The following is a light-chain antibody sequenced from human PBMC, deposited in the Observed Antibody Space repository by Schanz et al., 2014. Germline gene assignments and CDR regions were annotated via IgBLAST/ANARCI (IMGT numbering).Light chain of an antibody. CDR2: DAS. CDR1: QNINDW. J-gene: IGKJ1*01. V-gene: IGKV1-5*01. CDR3: QQYNTYSPT. Sequence: DIQMTQSPSTLSASIGDRVTITCRASQNINDWLAWYQQKPGKAPRLLINDASTLKSGVPSRFSGSGSGTTFTLTISSLQPDDYGTYYCQQYNTYSPTFGQGTRVEVK.